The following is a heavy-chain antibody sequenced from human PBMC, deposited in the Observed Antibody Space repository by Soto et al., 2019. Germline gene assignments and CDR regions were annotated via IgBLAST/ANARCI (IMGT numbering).Heavy chain of an antibody. CDR3: SGDSSGWHLDY. CDR2: ISYDGSNK. Sequence: QVQLVESGGGVVQPGRSLRLSCAASGFTFSSYGMQWVRQAPCKGLEWVAVISYDGSNKYYADSVKGRFTISRDNSKNTLYLQMNSLRAEDTAVYYCSGDSSGWHLDYWGQGTLVTVSS. D-gene: IGHD6-19*01. J-gene: IGHJ4*02. V-gene: IGHV3-30*03. CDR1: GFTFSSYG.